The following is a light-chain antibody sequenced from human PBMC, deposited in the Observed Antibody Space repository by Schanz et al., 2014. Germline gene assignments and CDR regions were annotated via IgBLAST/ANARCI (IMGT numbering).Light chain of an antibody. CDR3: VLYMRSGIWV. CDR2: STK. J-gene: IGLJ3*02. V-gene: IGLV8-61*01. Sequence: QTVVTQEPSFSVSPGGTVTLTCGLSSGSVSISYNPSWYQQTPGQAPRTLIYSTKTRSSGVPDRFSGSILGNKAALTITGAEADDESEYYCVLYMRSGIWVFGGGTKLTVL. CDR1: SGSVSISYN.